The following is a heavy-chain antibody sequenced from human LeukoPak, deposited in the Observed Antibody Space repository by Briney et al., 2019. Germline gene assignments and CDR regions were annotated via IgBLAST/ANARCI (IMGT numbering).Heavy chain of an antibody. CDR1: GFTFSSYW. CDR2: INSDGSST. J-gene: IGHJ4*02. V-gene: IGHV3-74*01. Sequence: GGSLRLSCAASGFTFSSYWMYWVRQAPGKGLVWVSRINSDGSSTSYADSVKGRFTISRDNAKNTLYLQMNSLRAEDTAVYYCASPLGATNSFADYWGQGTLVTVSS. D-gene: IGHD1-26*01. CDR3: ASPLGATNSFADY.